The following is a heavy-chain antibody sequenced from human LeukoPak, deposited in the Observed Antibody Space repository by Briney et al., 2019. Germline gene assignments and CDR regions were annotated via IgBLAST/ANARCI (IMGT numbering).Heavy chain of an antibody. D-gene: IGHD3-16*02. Sequence: SETLSLTCTVSGGSISSSSYYWGWIRQPPGKGLEWIGSIYYSGSTYYNPSLKSRVTISVDTSKNQFSLKLSSVTAADTAVYYCARSDYVWGSYPAAPDYWGQGTLATVSS. V-gene: IGHV4-39*07. CDR3: ARSDYVWGSYPAAPDY. CDR1: GGSISSSSYY. J-gene: IGHJ4*02. CDR2: IYYSGST.